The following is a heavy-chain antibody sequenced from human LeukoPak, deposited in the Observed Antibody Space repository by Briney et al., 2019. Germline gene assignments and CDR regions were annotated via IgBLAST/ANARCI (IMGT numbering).Heavy chain of an antibody. J-gene: IGHJ4*02. D-gene: IGHD6-13*01. CDR2: IIPIFGTA. CDR3: ARYPGAWYSSSWYTFDY. V-gene: IGHV1-69*13. Sequence: PVKVSCKASGGTFSSYAISWVRQAPGQGLEWMGGIIPIFGTANYAQKFQGRVTTTADESTSTAYMELSSLRSEDTAVYYCARYPGAWYSSSWYTFDYWGQGTLVTVSS. CDR1: GGTFSSYA.